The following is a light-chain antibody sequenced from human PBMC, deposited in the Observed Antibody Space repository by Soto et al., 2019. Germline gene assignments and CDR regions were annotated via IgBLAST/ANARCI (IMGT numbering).Light chain of an antibody. V-gene: IGKV1-39*01. CDR3: QQSYSIPQT. CDR1: QNIKRY. CDR2: AAS. J-gene: IGKJ1*01. Sequence: DIQMTQSPSSLSASIVDRVTITCRTSQNIKRYLNWYQQEPGKAPKLLIYAASILQSGVPSRFTGSGSGTDFTLAINSLQPEDFTTYYCQQSYSIPQTFGQGTKVEIK.